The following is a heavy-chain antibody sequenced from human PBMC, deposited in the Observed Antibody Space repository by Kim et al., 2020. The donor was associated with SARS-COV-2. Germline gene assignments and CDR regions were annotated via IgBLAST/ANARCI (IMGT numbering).Heavy chain of an antibody. V-gene: IGHV1-69*13. CDR1: GGTFSSYA. J-gene: IGHJ4*02. D-gene: IGHD2-2*01. Sequence: SVKVSCKASGGTFSSYAISWVRQAPGQGLEWMGGIIPIFGTANYAQKFQGRVTITADESTSTAYMELSSLRSEDTAVYYCARGLGYCSSTSCFSFDYWGQGTLVTVSS. CDR2: IIPIFGTA. CDR3: ARGLGYCSSTSCFSFDY.